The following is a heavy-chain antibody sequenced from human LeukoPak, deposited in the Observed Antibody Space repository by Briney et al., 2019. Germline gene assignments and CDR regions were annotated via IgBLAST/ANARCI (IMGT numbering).Heavy chain of an antibody. CDR3: ASVLWFGGIFFDY. V-gene: IGHV3-23*01. Sequence: GGSLRLSCAASGLTFSRYAMSWVRQAPGKGLEWVSAISGSGGRTYYADSVKGRFTISRDNAKNSLYLQMNSLRVEDTAVYYCASVLWFGGIFFDYWGQGTLVTVSS. CDR2: ISGSGGRT. D-gene: IGHD3-10*01. J-gene: IGHJ4*02. CDR1: GLTFSRYA.